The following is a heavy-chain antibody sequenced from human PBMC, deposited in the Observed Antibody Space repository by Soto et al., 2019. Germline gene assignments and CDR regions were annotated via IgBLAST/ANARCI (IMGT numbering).Heavy chain of an antibody. CDR3: ARLTDSSGYHPRLGFQQ. J-gene: IGHJ1*01. D-gene: IGHD3-22*01. Sequence: SLKISCNVSGYSFTSYWISWLRQMPGKGLEWMGRIDPSDSYTNYSPSFQGHVTISADKSISTAYLQWSSLKASDTAMYYCARLTDSSGYHPRLGFQQWGQGTLVTVS. CDR1: GYSFTSYW. V-gene: IGHV5-10-1*01. CDR2: IDPSDSYT.